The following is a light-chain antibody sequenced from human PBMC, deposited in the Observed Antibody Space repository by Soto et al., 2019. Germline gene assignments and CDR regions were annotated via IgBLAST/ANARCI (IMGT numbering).Light chain of an antibody. J-gene: IGKJ4*01. CDR2: XAS. Sequence: IPLTQSPSSLSAYVGDRVNVXCRASQDSRNHLAWYQQKPGKAPKLLIFXASTLYSGVPSRFSGSGSGTDFTLTISGLQPEDFAAYYCQQLRSYPSTFGGGTKVDIK. CDR3: QQLRSYPST. CDR1: QDSRNH. V-gene: IGKV1-9*01.